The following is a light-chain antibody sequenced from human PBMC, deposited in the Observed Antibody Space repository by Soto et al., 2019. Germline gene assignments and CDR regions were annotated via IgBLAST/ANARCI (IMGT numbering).Light chain of an antibody. J-gene: IGKJ2*01. Sequence: EIVLTQSPGTLSLSPGERATLSCRASQSVSSIYLAWYQQKPGQAPRLLIYGASSRATGIPDRFSGSGSGTDFTLTISRLEPEDFAVYYCQQFGSSPYTFGQGTKLEIK. CDR3: QQFGSSPYT. V-gene: IGKV3-20*01. CDR1: QSVSSIY. CDR2: GAS.